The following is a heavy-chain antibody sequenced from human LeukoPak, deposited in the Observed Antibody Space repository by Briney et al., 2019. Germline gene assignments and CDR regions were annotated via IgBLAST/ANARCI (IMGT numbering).Heavy chain of an antibody. V-gene: IGHV4-59*01. Sequence: SETLSLTCTVSGGSLTNYYWSWIRQPPGKGLEWIGHSYYSGITNYNPSLKSRVTISVDTSKNQFSLKLSSVTAADTAVYYCARGTVGYPPDVWGKGTTVTVSS. D-gene: IGHD1-26*01. CDR1: GGSLTNYY. CDR3: ARGTVGYPPDV. J-gene: IGHJ6*04. CDR2: SYYSGIT.